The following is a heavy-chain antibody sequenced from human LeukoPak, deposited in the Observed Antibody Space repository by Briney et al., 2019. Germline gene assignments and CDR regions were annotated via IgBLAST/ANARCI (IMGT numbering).Heavy chain of an antibody. CDR1: GFTASANY. CDR3: ARGYVSPDAFDV. V-gene: IGHV3-53*01. J-gene: IGHJ3*01. Sequence: GGSLRLSCAASGFTASANYMSWVRQAPGKGLEWVSVIYSGGSTYYADSVKGQFTISRDNSKNTLYLQMNSLRAEDTAVYYCARGYVSPDAFDVWGQGTMVTVSS. D-gene: IGHD3-16*01. CDR2: IYSGGST.